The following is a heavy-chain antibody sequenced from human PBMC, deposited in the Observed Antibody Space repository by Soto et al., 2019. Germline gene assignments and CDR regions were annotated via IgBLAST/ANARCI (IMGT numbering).Heavy chain of an antibody. CDR1: GGSISSGDYY. CDR2: IYYSGST. CDR3: ARAPRLAAIDY. J-gene: IGHJ4*02. D-gene: IGHD6-25*01. Sequence: PSETLSLTCTVSGGSISSGDYYWSWIRQPPGKGLEWIGYIYYSGSTYYNPSLKSRVTISVDTSKNQFSLKLSSVTAADTAVYYRARAPRLAAIDYWGQGTLVTVSS. V-gene: IGHV4-30-4*01.